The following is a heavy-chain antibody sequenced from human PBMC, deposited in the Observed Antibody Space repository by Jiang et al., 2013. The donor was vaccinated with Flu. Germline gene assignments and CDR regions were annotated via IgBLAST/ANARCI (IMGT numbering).Heavy chain of an antibody. CDR1: GGSISSHY. V-gene: IGHV4-4*07. D-gene: IGHD6-13*01. Sequence: GPGLVRPSETLSLTCTVSGGSISSHYWGWVRQPAGKGLEWIGRIDTSESTNYNLSLKSRVTMSLDTSKTQFSLKLSFVTAADTAVYYCAREGRIAPVGNGYYYYGMDVWGPGTTVTVSS. CDR3: AREGRIAPVGNGYYYYGMDV. J-gene: IGHJ6*02. CDR2: IDTSEST.